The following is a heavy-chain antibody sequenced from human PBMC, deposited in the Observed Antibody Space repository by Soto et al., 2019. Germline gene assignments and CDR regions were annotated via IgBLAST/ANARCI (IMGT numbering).Heavy chain of an antibody. D-gene: IGHD3-9*01. J-gene: IGHJ4*02. CDR2: ISYDGSNK. CDR1: GFTFSSYA. V-gene: IGHV3-30-3*01. CDR3: ARDLVLRYFDWLLSDY. Sequence: GGSLRLSCAASGFTFSSYAMHWVRQAPGKGLEWVAVISYDGSNKYYADSVKGRFTISRDNSKNTLYLQMNSLRAEDTAVYYCARDLVLRYFDWLLSDYWGQGTLVTVSS.